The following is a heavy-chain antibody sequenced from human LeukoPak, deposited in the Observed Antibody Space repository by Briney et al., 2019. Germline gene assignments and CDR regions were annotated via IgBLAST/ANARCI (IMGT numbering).Heavy chain of an antibody. CDR2: ISGSGGNT. V-gene: IGHV3-23*01. Sequence: GGSLRLSCTASGFTFSSYAMSWVRQAPGKGLEWVSGISGSGGNTYHADSVKGRFTISRDNSKNTLYLQMNSLRAEDTAVYYCAKDPEYSSSLWFDYWGQGTLVTVSS. J-gene: IGHJ4*02. CDR1: GFTFSSYA. D-gene: IGHD6-6*01. CDR3: AKDPEYSSSLWFDY.